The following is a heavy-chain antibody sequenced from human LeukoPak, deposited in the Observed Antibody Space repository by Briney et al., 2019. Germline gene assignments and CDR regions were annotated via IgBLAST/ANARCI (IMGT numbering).Heavy chain of an antibody. D-gene: IGHD1-26*01. CDR2: INWNGGST. CDR1: GFTFDDYG. CDR3: ARDHVGLSRRRNAFDI. Sequence: PGGSLRLSCAASGFTFDDYGMSWVRQAPGKGLEWVSGINWNGGSTGYADSVKGRFTISRDNAKNSLYLQMNSLRAEDTALYYCARDHVGLSRRRNAFDIWGQGTMVTVSS. J-gene: IGHJ3*02. V-gene: IGHV3-20*04.